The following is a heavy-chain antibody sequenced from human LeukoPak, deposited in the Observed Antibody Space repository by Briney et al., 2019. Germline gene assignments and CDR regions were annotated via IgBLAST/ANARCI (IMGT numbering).Heavy chain of an antibody. D-gene: IGHD3-16*01. CDR1: GGSISTYY. CDR3: ARGGVYYFDF. J-gene: IGHJ4*02. V-gene: IGHV4-59*01. CDR2: IHYSGGT. Sequence: PSETLSLTRTVSGGSISTYYWSWIRQPPGKGLEWIGYIHYSGGTYYDSSLKSRVTISIDTSKNQFSLELSSVTAADTAVYYCARGGVYYFDFWGQGTLVTVSS.